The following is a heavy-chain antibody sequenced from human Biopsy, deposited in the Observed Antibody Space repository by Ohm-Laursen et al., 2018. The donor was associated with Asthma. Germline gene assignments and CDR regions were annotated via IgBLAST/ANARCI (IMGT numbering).Heavy chain of an antibody. D-gene: IGHD3-10*01. CDR2: ISVYNGNT. CDR3: ARAVDYSHYYGIDV. J-gene: IGHJ6*02. Sequence: SSVKVPCKTSGYTFNSAGITWVRQAPGQGLEWMGWISVYNGNTKVAQKLQDRVTMITDTSTSTAYMELRSLRSDDTAVYFCARAVDYSHYYGIDVWSQGTTVTVS. V-gene: IGHV1-18*01. CDR1: GYTFNSAG.